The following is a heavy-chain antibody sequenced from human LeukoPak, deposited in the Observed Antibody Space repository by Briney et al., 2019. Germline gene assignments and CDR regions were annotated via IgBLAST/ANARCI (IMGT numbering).Heavy chain of an antibody. CDR2: INQNGSDK. Sequence: GGSLRLSCAASGFTFSSYWMSWVRQAPGKGLEWVANINQNGSDKYYVYSVKRRFTISREYAKNSSYMQMKTLRADTTAYYYCGRAQEVDFWGEGTLVTLP. J-gene: IGHJ4*02. CDR3: GRAQEVDF. V-gene: IGHV3-7*01. CDR1: GFTFSSYW.